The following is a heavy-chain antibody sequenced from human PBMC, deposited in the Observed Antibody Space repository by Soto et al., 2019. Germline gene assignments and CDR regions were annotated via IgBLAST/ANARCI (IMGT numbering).Heavy chain of an antibody. Sequence: PGGSLRLSCAASGFTFSSYAMSWVRQAPGKGLEWVSAISGSGGSTYYADSVKGRFTISRDNSKNTLYLQMNSLRAEDTAVYYCAEMSLSGYYNNVIRGAPYYYYYYMDVWGKGTTVTVSS. CDR1: GFTFSSYA. CDR2: ISGSGGST. V-gene: IGHV3-23*01. D-gene: IGHD3-9*01. CDR3: AEMSLSGYYNNVIRGAPYYYYYYMDV. J-gene: IGHJ6*03.